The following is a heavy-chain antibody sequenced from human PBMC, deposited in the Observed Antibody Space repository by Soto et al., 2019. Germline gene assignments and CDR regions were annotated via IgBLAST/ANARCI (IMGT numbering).Heavy chain of an antibody. J-gene: IGHJ3*02. CDR3: ARDNFEYSTSPGAFDI. CDR2: IKQDGSEK. V-gene: IGHV3-7*01. Sequence: GGSLRLSCAASGFTFSSYWMSWVRQAPGKGLEWVANIKQDGSEKYYVDSVKGRFTISRDNAKNSLYLQMNSLRAEDTAVYYCARDNFEYSTSPGAFDIWGQGTMVTVSS. CDR1: GFTFSSYW. D-gene: IGHD6-6*01.